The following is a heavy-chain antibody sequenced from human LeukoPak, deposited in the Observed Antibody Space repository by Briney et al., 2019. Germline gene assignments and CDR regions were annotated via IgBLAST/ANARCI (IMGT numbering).Heavy chain of an antibody. Sequence: PSETLSLTCTVSGGSISSSPYYCGWTRQPPGKGLEWIGYIYYGGSTYYHPSHKPRVTISVDTSKHQFSLKLSSVTAPDTAVYYCARRGPSGRSLDYSGERTLGTVSS. V-gene: IGHV4-39*01. CDR2: IYYGGST. J-gene: IGHJ4*02. CDR1: GGSISSSPYY. D-gene: IGHD3-10*01. CDR3: ARRGPSGRSLDY.